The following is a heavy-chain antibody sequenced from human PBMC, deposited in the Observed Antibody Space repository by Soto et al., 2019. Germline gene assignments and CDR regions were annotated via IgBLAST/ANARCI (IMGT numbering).Heavy chain of an antibody. Sequence: ASVKVSCKASGYRFSTYGINWVRQAPGQGLEWMGWTSTNNDDRNYAQKFQGRVTFTTDTSTSTAYMELRSLISDDTAVYFCARERYVASRHSHFDSWGQGTKVTLSS. D-gene: IGHD6-6*01. CDR1: GYRFSTYG. CDR2: TSTNNDDR. CDR3: ARERYVASRHSHFDS. J-gene: IGHJ4*02. V-gene: IGHV1-18*04.